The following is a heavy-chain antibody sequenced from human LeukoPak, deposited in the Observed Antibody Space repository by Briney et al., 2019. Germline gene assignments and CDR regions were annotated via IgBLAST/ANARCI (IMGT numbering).Heavy chain of an antibody. CDR2: IYPGDSDP. D-gene: IGHD5-12*01. Sequence: PGESLKISCEGAGYSFTSYWSGLVRPLPGKGLEWMGIIYPGDSDPRYSPSFQGQVTISADKSISTAYLQWSSLKASDTAMYYCARSRDGYDYWGQGTLVTVSS. CDR3: ARSRDGYDY. V-gene: IGHV5-51*01. CDR1: GYSFTSYW. J-gene: IGHJ4*02.